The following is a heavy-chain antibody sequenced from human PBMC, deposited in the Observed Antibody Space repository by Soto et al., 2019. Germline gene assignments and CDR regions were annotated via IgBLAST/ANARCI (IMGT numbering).Heavy chain of an antibody. CDR2: MNPINGAT. CDR3: GRGPSPRAPAGGTPYYYAMDV. D-gene: IGHD6-13*01. Sequence: ASVKVSCTASGYDFTAYDINWVRQASGQGLEWLGWMNPINGATGTARRFQGRVSLSRNTATGTAYLELTSLRSDDTAVYYCGRGPSPRAPAGGTPYYYAMDVWGQGTTVTVS. J-gene: IGHJ6*02. CDR1: GYDFTAYD. V-gene: IGHV1-8*02.